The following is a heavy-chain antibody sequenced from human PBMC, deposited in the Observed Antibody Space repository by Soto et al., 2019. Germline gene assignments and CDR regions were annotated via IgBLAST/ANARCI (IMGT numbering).Heavy chain of an antibody. D-gene: IGHD3-10*01. J-gene: IGHJ6*02. CDR2: IYYSGST. CDR3: ARRITMVRGVINYYYYAMDV. CDR1: GGSISSSSYY. Sequence: SETLSLTCTVSGGSISSSSYYWGWIRQPPGKGLEWIGSIYYSGSTYYNPSLKSRVTISVDTSKNQFSLKLSSVTAADTAVYYCARRITMVRGVINYYYYAMDVWGQGTTVTVSS. V-gene: IGHV4-39*01.